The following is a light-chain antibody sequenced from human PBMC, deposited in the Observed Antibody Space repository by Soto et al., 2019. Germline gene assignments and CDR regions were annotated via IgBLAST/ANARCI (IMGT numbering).Light chain of an antibody. CDR2: EGT. CDR1: SRDVGSYDL. Sequence: QSALTQPASVSGSPGQSITISCTGTSRDVGSYDLVSWYQHHPGKAPKLMIYEGTKRPSGVSNRFSGPKSGNTASLAISGLQAEDEADYYCCSYAGSTTYVFGTGTKVTVL. J-gene: IGLJ1*01. V-gene: IGLV2-23*01. CDR3: CSYAGSTTYV.